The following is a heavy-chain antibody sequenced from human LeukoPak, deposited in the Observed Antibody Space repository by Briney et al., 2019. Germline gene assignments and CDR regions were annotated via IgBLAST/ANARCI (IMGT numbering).Heavy chain of an antibody. CDR1: GGSISSYY. V-gene: IGHV4-4*07. CDR3: AREYSSSSGRTFDY. Sequence: SETLSLTCTVSGGSISSYYWNWIRQPAGKGLEWIGRISTTGSTNYNPSLKSRLTMSVDTSKNQFSLRPSSVSAADTAVYYCAREYSSSSGRTFDYWGQGTLVTVSS. D-gene: IGHD6-6*01. J-gene: IGHJ4*02. CDR2: ISTTGST.